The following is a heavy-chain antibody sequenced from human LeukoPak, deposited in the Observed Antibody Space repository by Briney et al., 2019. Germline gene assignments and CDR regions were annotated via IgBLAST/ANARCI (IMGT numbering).Heavy chain of an antibody. Sequence: GGCLRLSCAASGFTFSNYWMHWGRQAPGKGLVWVSRISSDGSSTSYADSVKGRFTISRDNAKNTLYLQMNSLRAEDTAVYYCARTAYSDYSIGFWGQGTPVTVSS. CDR1: GFTFSNYW. V-gene: IGHV3-74*01. D-gene: IGHD5-12*01. J-gene: IGHJ1*01. CDR2: ISSDGSST. CDR3: ARTAYSDYSIGF.